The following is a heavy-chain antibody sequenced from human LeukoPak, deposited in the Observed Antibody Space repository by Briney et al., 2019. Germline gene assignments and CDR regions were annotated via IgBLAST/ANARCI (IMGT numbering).Heavy chain of an antibody. CDR1: GFTFSSYA. J-gene: IGHJ3*02. Sequence: PGRSLRLSCAASGFTFSSYAMHWVRQAPGKGLEWVAVIWYDGSNKYYVDSVKGRFTISRDNSKNTLYLQMNSLRAEDTAVYYCARGAYGSGTYHDFDIWGQGTMVTVSS. CDR3: ARGAYGSGTYHDFDI. V-gene: IGHV3-33*08. D-gene: IGHD3-10*01. CDR2: IWYDGSNK.